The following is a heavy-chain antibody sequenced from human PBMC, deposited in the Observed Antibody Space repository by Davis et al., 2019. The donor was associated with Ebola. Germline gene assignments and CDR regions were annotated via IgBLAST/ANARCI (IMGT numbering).Heavy chain of an antibody. CDR3: ARGNYGDYIVLYYYNMDV. V-gene: IGHV4-59*01. CDR1: GGSINTYF. J-gene: IGHJ6*02. D-gene: IGHD4-17*01. CDR2: IHYLGNT. Sequence: SETLSLTCTVSGGSINTYFWSWIQQPPGKGLEWIGNIHYLGNTNYNPSLKSRVTMSVDMSKNQFSLKLSSVTAADTAVYYCARGNYGDYIVLYYYNMDVWGQGTTVTVSS.